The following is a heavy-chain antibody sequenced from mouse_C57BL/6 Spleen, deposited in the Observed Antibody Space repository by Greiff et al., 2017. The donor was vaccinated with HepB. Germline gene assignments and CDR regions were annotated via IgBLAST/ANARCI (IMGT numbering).Heavy chain of an antibody. Sequence: VQLQQSGAELVRPGASVKLSCTASGFNIKDDYMHWVKQRPEQGLEWIGWIDPENGDTEYASKFQGKATITADTSSNTAYLQLSSLTSEDTAVYYCTRYYGSNWGQGTTLTVSS. CDR2: IDPENGDT. CDR1: GFNIKDDY. D-gene: IGHD1-1*01. V-gene: IGHV14-4*01. CDR3: TRYYGSN. J-gene: IGHJ2*01.